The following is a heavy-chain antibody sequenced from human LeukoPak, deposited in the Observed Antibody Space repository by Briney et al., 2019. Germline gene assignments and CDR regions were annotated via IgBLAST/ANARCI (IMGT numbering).Heavy chain of an antibody. D-gene: IGHD3-3*02. V-gene: IGHV3-53*01. CDR3: ATRSLISPY. CDR2: IYSGGST. J-gene: IGHJ4*02. Sequence: SGGSLRLSCAASGFAVSHNYTSWVRQAPGKGLEWVSCIYSGGSTDYADSVKGRFTISRDNSRNTLYLQMNSLRAEDTAVYYCATRSLISPYWGQGTLVTVSS. CDR1: GFAVSHNY.